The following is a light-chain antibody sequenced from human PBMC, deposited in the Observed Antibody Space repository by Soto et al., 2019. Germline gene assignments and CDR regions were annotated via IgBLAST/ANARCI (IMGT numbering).Light chain of an antibody. Sequence: EIVMTQSPATLSVSPGEGATFSCRASQSINTKIAWYQLKPGRAPRLLIYDASIRATGIPARFSGSGSGTEFSLTINSLQSEDFGVYFCQQYDQWWTFGQGTKVAIK. J-gene: IGKJ1*01. CDR1: QSINTK. CDR2: DAS. V-gene: IGKV3-15*01. CDR3: QQYDQWWT.